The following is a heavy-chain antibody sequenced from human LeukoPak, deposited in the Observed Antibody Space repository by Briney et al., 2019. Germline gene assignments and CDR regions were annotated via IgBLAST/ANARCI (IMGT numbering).Heavy chain of an antibody. V-gene: IGHV4-38-2*01. CDR1: GXSIXXGYY. J-gene: IGHJ4*02. Sequence: SGXSIXXGYYXGWIRPPPGKGLEWIGIIYHSGSTYYNPSLKSRVTISVDTSKNQFSLKLSSVTAADTAVYYCASLSSYLEDYWGQGTLVTVSS. CDR2: IYHSGST. CDR3: ASLSSYLEDY. D-gene: IGHD6-13*01.